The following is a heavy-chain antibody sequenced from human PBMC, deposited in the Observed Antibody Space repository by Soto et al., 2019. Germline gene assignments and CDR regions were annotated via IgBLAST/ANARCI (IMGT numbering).Heavy chain of an antibody. CDR3: ARDYCSSTSCLFPDY. Sequence: ASVKVSCKASGYTFTSYYMHWVRQAPGQGLEWMGIINPSGGSTSYAQKFQGRVTMTRDTSTSTVHMELSSLRSEDTAVYYCARDYCSSTSCLFPDYWGQGTLVTVSS. V-gene: IGHV1-46*01. J-gene: IGHJ4*02. CDR2: INPSGGST. D-gene: IGHD2-2*01. CDR1: GYTFTSYY.